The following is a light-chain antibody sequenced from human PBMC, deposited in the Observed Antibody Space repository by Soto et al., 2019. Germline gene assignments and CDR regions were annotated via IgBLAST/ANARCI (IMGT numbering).Light chain of an antibody. CDR2: AAS. Sequence: DIQMTQSPSSLSASVGDRVTITCRASQSISSYLNWYQQKPGKAPKLLIYAASSLESGVPLRFSGSASGTDFTLTISSLQPEDFATYYCQQSYSTPYTFGQGTKLEIK. J-gene: IGKJ2*01. CDR1: QSISSY. CDR3: QQSYSTPYT. V-gene: IGKV1-39*01.